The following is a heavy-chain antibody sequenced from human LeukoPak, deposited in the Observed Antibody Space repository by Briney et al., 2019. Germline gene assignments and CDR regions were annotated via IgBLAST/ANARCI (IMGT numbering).Heavy chain of an antibody. Sequence: PGGALLLSSAASGFTFSSYCMNCVRHPPGKGLQGVSSIISSSSYMYYSDSVKGRFTISRDNAKNSLYLQMNSLRAEDTAGYYCARNLWGNDYWGQGTLVTVSS. CDR1: GFTFSSYC. J-gene: IGHJ4*02. CDR2: IISSSSYM. D-gene: IGHD3-16*01. CDR3: ARNLWGNDY. V-gene: IGHV3-21*01.